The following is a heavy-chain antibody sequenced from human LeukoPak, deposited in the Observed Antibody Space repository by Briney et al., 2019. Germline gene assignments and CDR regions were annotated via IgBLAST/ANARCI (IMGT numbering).Heavy chain of an antibody. V-gene: IGHV1-8*02. CDR1: GYTFINYY. J-gene: IGHJ5*02. D-gene: IGHD1-26*01. Sequence: ASVKVSCKASGYTFINYYIHWMRQAPGQGLEWMGWMNPNSGNTGYAQKFQGRVTMTRNTSISTAYMELSSLRSEDTAVYYCARGGVGATNWFDPWGQGTLVTVSS. CDR3: ARGGVGATNWFDP. CDR2: MNPNSGNT.